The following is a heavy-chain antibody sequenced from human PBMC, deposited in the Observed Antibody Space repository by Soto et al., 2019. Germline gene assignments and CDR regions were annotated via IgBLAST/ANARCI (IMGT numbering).Heavy chain of an antibody. CDR1: GGSISSSNW. Sequence: QVQLQESGPGLERPSGTLSLICAVCGGSISSSNWWSWVRQPPGKGLQWIGEIYHSGSTNYIPSLKSRVTISVDKSRNQFSLKLSSVTAADTAVYYCARRWGEGRVDYWGQGTLVTVSS. CDR2: IYHSGST. J-gene: IGHJ4*02. CDR3: ARRWGEGRVDY. D-gene: IGHD3-10*01. V-gene: IGHV4-4*02.